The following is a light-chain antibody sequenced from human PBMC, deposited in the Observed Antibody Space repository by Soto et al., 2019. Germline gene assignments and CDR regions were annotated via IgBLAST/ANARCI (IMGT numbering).Light chain of an antibody. V-gene: IGLV2-14*01. CDR1: SCDVGGYNY. CDR2: NVS. J-gene: IGLJ2*01. Sequence: QSALTQPASVSGSPGQSITISCTGTSCDVGGYNYVSWYQQHPGKAPKLIIYNVSNRPSGVSNRFSGSKSGNTAPLTISGLQAEDEGHYYCSSFTSSNAVLFGGGTKLTVL. CDR3: SSFTSSNAVL.